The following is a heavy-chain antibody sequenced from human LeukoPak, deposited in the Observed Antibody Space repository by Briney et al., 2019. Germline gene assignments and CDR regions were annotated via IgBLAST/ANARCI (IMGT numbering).Heavy chain of an antibody. Sequence: PSETLSLTCTVSGYSNSSGYYWGWIRQPPGKGLEWIGSIYHSGSTYYNPSLKSRVTISVDTSKNQFSLKLSSVTAADTAVYYCARDWPLGSSGYYYFGYWGQGTLVTVSS. D-gene: IGHD3-22*01. CDR3: ARDWPLGSSGYYYFGY. CDR2: IYHSGST. J-gene: IGHJ4*02. V-gene: IGHV4-38-2*02. CDR1: GYSNSSGYY.